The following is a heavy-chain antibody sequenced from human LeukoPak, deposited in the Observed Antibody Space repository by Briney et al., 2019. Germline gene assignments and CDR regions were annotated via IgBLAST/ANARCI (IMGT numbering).Heavy chain of an antibody. CDR3: ARSPSLLWWPNY. J-gene: IGHJ4*02. V-gene: IGHV1-2*02. CDR2: INPNSGGT. CDR1: GGTFSSYA. Sequence: ASVKVSCKASGGTFSSYAISWVRQAPGQGLEWMGWINPNSGGTNYAQKFQGRVTMTRDTSISTAYMELSSLRSEDTAVYYCARSPSLLWWPNYWGQGTLVTVSS. D-gene: IGHD2-21*01.